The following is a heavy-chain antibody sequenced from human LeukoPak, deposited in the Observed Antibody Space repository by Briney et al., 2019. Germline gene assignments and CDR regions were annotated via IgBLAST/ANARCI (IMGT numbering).Heavy chain of an antibody. CDR2: ISSSGSTI. CDR1: GFTFSDYY. Sequence: GGSLRLSCAASGFTFSDYYMSWIRQAPGKGLEWVSYISSSGSTIYYADSVKGRFTISRDNAKNSLYLQMNSLRAEDTAVYYCARDLGYSSTEEYYFDYWGQGTLVTVSS. D-gene: IGHD6-13*01. J-gene: IGHJ4*02. V-gene: IGHV3-11*04. CDR3: ARDLGYSSTEEYYFDY.